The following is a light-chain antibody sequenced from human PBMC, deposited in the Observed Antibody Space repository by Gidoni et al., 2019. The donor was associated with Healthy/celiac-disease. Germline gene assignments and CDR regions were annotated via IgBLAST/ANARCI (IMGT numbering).Light chain of an antibody. J-gene: IGLJ3*02. CDR3: CSYAGSYTWV. CDR2: DVS. CDR1: SSDVCGYNY. Sequence: QPALHKPRALSGSPGPSVTISCTGTSSDVCGYNYVSWYQQHPVKAPKLMIYDVSKRPSGVPDRFSGSKSGNTASLTISGLQAEDEADYYCCSYAGSYTWVFGGGTKLTVL. V-gene: IGLV2-11*01.